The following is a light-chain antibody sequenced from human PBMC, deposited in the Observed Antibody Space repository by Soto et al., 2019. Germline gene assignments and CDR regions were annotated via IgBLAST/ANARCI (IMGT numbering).Light chain of an antibody. CDR3: QQYGSSLIT. CDR1: QSVSNY. V-gene: IGKV3-20*01. CDR2: GAS. J-gene: IGKJ5*01. Sequence: EIVLTQSPATLSLSPGERATLSCRASQSVSNYLAWYQQKPGQSPRLLIYGASSRATGIPDRFSGSGSGTDFTLTINRLEPEDFAVYYCQQYGSSLITFGQGTRLEIK.